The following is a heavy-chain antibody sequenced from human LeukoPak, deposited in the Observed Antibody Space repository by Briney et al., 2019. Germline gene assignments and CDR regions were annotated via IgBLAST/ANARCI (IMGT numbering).Heavy chain of an antibody. CDR3: AKEMTYYYDMTS. Sequence: AGGSLRLSCAASEXTFSSYAVSWVRQAPGKGLEWVSAISGSGSGTYYADSVKGRFTISRDNSKNTLYLQMNSLRAEDTAVYYCAKEMTYYYDMTSGAKGPRSPSP. J-gene: IGHJ6*02. CDR2: ISGSGSGT. CDR1: EXTFSSYA. V-gene: IGHV3-23*01.